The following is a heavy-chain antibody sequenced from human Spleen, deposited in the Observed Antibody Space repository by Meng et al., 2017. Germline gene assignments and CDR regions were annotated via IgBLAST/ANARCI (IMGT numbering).Heavy chain of an antibody. V-gene: IGHV4-59*01. CDR1: GGSISSYY. CDR3: AREGGYWGAFDI. D-gene: IGHD2-21*02. J-gene: IGHJ3*02. CDR2: IYYSGST. Sequence: GSLRLSCTVSGGSISSYYWSWIRQPPGKGLEWIGYIYYSGSTNYNPSLKSRVTISVDTSKNQFSLKLSSVTAADTAVYYCAREGGYWGAFDIWGQGTMVTVSS.